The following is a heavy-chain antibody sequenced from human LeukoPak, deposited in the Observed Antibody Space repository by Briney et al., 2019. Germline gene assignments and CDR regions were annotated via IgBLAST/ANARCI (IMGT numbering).Heavy chain of an antibody. Sequence: GGSLRLSCEASGFTFNAYTIHWVRQAPGGRLESVSAIVSNGGRTYYADSVKGRFAISRDNSRNTLYLQMGSLRTEDMAVYYCARVKMGATVSDFYYYYMDVWGKGTTVTVSS. CDR3: ARVKMGATVSDFYYYYMDV. V-gene: IGHV3-64*02. J-gene: IGHJ6*03. CDR2: IVSNGGRT. D-gene: IGHD1-26*01. CDR1: GFTFNAYT.